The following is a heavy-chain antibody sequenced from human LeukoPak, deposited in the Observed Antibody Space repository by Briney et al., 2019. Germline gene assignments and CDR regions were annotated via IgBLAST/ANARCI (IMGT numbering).Heavy chain of an antibody. Sequence: GGSLRLSCAGAGFSIIDHHMDWVRQAPGEGLEWIGRSATTKPNSFTTQYAASVRGRFTISRDDSQNSLYLLLNSLKPEDTAVYFCVRVVTTGSGWYHFDTWGLGTLVTVSS. CDR2: SATTKPNSFTT. V-gene: IGHV3-72*01. J-gene: IGHJ4*02. D-gene: IGHD6-13*01. CDR1: GFSIIDHH. CDR3: VRVVTTGSGWYHFDT.